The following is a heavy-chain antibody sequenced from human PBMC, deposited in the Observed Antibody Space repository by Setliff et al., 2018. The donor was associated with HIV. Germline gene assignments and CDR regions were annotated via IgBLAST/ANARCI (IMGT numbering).Heavy chain of an antibody. CDR3: ARDSRDIVVVIAPEPEPYYYYGMDV. CDR1: RDTFNSHA. D-gene: IGHD2-15*01. V-gene: IGHV1-69*13. CDR2: IIPIFGTP. Sequence: ASVKVSCKASRDTFNSHAISWVRQAPGQGLEWMGGIIPIFGTPNYAQKFKGRLTITADESTSTVYMELSSLRSEDTAVYYCARDSRDIVVVIAPEPEPYYYYGMDVWGEGTTVTV. J-gene: IGHJ6*02.